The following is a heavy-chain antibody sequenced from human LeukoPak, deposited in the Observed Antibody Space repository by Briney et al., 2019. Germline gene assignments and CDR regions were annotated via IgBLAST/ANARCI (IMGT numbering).Heavy chain of an antibody. V-gene: IGHV3-66*01. CDR1: GLTVSSNY. CDR3: ARVGRGDTYGYADY. Sequence: GGSLRLSCAASGLTVSSNYMSWVRQVPGKGLEWVSVLYTGGNTYYADSVKGRFTISRDNSKNTLYIQMNSLRAEDTAVYYCARVGRGDTYGYADYWGQGTLVTVSS. D-gene: IGHD5-18*01. J-gene: IGHJ4*02. CDR2: LYTGGNT.